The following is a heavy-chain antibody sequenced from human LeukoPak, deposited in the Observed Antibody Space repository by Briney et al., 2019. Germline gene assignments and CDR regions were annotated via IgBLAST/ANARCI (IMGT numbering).Heavy chain of an antibody. CDR3: ARAEGFDWLLSIPFDY. J-gene: IGHJ4*02. Sequence: PGRSLRLSCAASGFTFSSYAMHWVRQAPGKGLEWVAVISYDGSNKYYADSVKGRFTISRDNSKNTLYLQMNSLRAEDTAVYYCARAEGFDWLLSIPFDYWGQGTLVTVSS. D-gene: IGHD3-9*01. CDR1: GFTFSSYA. CDR2: ISYDGSNK. V-gene: IGHV3-30*04.